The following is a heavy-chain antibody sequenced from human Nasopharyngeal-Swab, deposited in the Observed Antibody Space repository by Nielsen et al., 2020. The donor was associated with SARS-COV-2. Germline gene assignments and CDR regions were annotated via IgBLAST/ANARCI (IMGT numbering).Heavy chain of an antibody. Sequence: GESLKISCGASGFTFSGYWMSLVRQAPGKGLEWVANIKEDGSENYYVDSVKGRFTISRDNAKNSLYLQMNTLRAEDTALYYCARGSRRITVFGVVISDFDYWGQGALVTVSS. CDR2: IKEDGSEN. CDR1: GFTFSGYW. V-gene: IGHV3-7*03. J-gene: IGHJ4*02. D-gene: IGHD3-3*01. CDR3: ARGSRRITVFGVVISDFDY.